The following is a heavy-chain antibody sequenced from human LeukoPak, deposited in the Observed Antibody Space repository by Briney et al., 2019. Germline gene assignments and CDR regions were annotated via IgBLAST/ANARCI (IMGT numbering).Heavy chain of an antibody. V-gene: IGHV4-30-4*01. Sequence: SETLSLTRTVSGGSISSGDYYWSWIRQPPGKGLEWIGYTYYSGSTYYNPSLKSRATISVDTSKNQFSLKLTSVTAADTAVYYCARPYYYDSRIDPWGQGTLVTVSS. CDR3: ARPYYYDSRIDP. J-gene: IGHJ5*02. CDR1: GGSISSGDYY. D-gene: IGHD3-22*01. CDR2: TYYSGST.